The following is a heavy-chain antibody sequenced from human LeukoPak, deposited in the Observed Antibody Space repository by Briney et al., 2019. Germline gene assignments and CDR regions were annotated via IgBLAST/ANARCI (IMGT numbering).Heavy chain of an antibody. CDR3: AKLGSEL. D-gene: IGHD6-19*01. V-gene: IGHV3-23*01. J-gene: IGHJ4*02. CDR2: ISGSGGSI. Sequence: GGALRLSCAASGFTFIRYAMKWVRQAPGKGLEWVSVISGSGGSIYYADSVKGRFTISRDNFKNTLYLQMNSLRVEDTAVYYCAKLGSELWGQGTLVTVSS. CDR1: GFTFIRYA.